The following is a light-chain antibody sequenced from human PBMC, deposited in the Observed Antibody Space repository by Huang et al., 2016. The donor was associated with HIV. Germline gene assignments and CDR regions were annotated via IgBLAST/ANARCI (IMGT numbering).Light chain of an antibody. Sequence: EIVMTQSPATLSVSPGERATLSCRASQRVSSNLAWYQQKPGQAPMLLIYSASTRATGIPARFSGSGSGTEFTLTISSLQSEDLAVYYCQQYNNWPPLFTFGPGTKVDIK. J-gene: IGKJ3*01. CDR3: QQYNNWPPLFT. CDR1: QRVSSN. CDR2: SAS. V-gene: IGKV3-15*01.